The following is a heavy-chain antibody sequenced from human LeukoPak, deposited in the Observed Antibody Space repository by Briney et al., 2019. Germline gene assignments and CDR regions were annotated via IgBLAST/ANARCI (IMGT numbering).Heavy chain of an antibody. CDR1: GFTFTHYA. CDR3: AKGHGDWGGNYLDH. Sequence: GGSLRLSCVASGFTFTHYAMTWVRQAPGKGPEWVSDISASGSTIHYADSVKGRFTVSRDNSKNTVFLQMISLRVEDTALYHCAKGHGDWGGNYLDHWGQGTHVTVSS. CDR2: ISASGSTI. D-gene: IGHD4-17*01. V-gene: IGHV3-23*01. J-gene: IGHJ4*02.